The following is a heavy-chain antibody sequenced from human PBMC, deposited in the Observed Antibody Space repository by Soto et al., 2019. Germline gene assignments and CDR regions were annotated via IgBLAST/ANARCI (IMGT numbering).Heavy chain of an antibody. J-gene: IGHJ4*02. V-gene: IGHV4-4*07. CDR1: GGSLRSYY. Sequence: SATLSLTCPVSGGSLRSYYWSWLRQPAGKGLEWIGRIYTSGSTNYNPSLKSRVTMSVDTSKNQFSLKLSSVTAADTAVYYCAGGLPRKGYFDYWGQGTLVTVSS. D-gene: IGHD3-16*01. CDR2: IYTSGST. CDR3: AGGLPRKGYFDY.